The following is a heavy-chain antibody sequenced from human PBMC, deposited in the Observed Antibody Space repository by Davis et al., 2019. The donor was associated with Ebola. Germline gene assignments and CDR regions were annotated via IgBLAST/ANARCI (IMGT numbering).Heavy chain of an antibody. J-gene: IGHJ6*04. CDR2: IIPIFGTA. V-gene: IGHV1-69*13. CDR3: ARLDSTGIYYYGMDV. D-gene: IGHD3/OR15-3a*01. Sequence: AASVKVSCKASGGTFSSYAISWVRQAPGQGLEWMGGIIPIFGTANYAQKFQGRVTITADESTSTAYMELSSLRSEDTAVYYCARLDSTGIYYYGMDVWGKGTTVTVSS. CDR1: GGTFSSYA.